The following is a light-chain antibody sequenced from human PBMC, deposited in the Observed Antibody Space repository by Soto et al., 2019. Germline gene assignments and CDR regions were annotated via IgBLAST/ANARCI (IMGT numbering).Light chain of an antibody. V-gene: IGLV1-40*01. CDR2: GNN. CDR1: SSNIGAGYD. J-gene: IGLJ2*01. CDR3: QSHERSVNGLI. Sequence: QSVLTQPPSVSGAPGQRVTISCAGSSSNIGAGYDVHWYQHLPGTAPKPLIYGNNNRPSGVPDRFSGSKSGTLASLAITGLQDEDEADYYCQSHERSVNGLIFGGGTKLTVL.